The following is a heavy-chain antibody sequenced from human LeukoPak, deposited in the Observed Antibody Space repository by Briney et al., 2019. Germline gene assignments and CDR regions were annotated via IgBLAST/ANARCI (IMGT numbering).Heavy chain of an antibody. D-gene: IGHD3-22*01. V-gene: IGHV4-4*07. CDR3: ASGYYDSSGYFVDY. CDR1: GGSISSYY. CDR2: IYTSGST. J-gene: IGHJ4*02. Sequence: PSETLSLTCTVSGGSISSYYWSWIRQPAGKGLEWVGRIYTSGSTNYNPSLKSRVTMSVDTSKNQFSLKLSSVTAADTAVYYCASGYYDSSGYFVDYWGQGTLVTVSS.